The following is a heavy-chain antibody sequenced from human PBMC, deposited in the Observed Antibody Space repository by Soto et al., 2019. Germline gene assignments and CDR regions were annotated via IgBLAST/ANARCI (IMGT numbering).Heavy chain of an antibody. D-gene: IGHD3-3*01. J-gene: IGHJ6*02. Sequence: PSETLSLTCTVSGGSISSGSYYWGWIRQPPGKGLEWIGSIYYSGSTYYNPSLKSRVTISVDTSKNQFSLKLSSVTAADTAVYYCARQRAEITIFGVVINSYGMDVWGQGTTVTVSS. CDR1: GGSISSGSYY. CDR3: ARQRAEITIFGVVINSYGMDV. CDR2: IYYSGST. V-gene: IGHV4-39*01.